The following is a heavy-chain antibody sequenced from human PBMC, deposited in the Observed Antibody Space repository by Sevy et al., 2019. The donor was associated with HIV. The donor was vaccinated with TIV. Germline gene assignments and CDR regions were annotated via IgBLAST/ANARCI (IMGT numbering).Heavy chain of an antibody. D-gene: IGHD5-12*01. V-gene: IGHV1-69*06. J-gene: IGHJ6*03. CDR3: ARTSYSGYDYNYYYYYMDV. CDR2: IIPIFGTA. CDR1: GGTFSSYA. Sequence: ASVKVSCKASGGTFSSYAISWVRQAPGQGFEWMGGIIPIFGTANYAQKFQGRVTITADKSTSTAYMELSSLRSEDTAVYYCARTSYSGYDYNYYYYYMDVWGKGTTVTVSS.